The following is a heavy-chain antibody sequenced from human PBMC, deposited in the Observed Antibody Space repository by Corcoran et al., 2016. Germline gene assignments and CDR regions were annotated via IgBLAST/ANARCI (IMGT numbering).Heavy chain of an antibody. D-gene: IGHD5-18*01. Sequence: QVQLQESGPGLVKPSETLSLTCTVSGYSISSDYYWGWIRQPPGKGLEWIGSIYHSGSTYYNPSLKSRVTISVDTSKNQFSLKLSSVTAADTAVYYCARGTYSCGYNWFDPWGQGTLVTVSS. CDR3: ARGTYSCGYNWFDP. V-gene: IGHV4-38-2*02. CDR1: GYSISSDYY. CDR2: IYHSGST. J-gene: IGHJ5*02.